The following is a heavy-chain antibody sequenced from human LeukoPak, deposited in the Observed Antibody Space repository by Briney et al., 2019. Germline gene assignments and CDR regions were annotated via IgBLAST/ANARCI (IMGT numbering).Heavy chain of an antibody. CDR1: GGSISSYY. CDR3: ASNPATNLLYSMDV. J-gene: IGHJ6*02. Sequence: SETLSLTCTVSGGSISSYYWSWIRQPPGKGLEWIGYIYYSGSTNYKPSLNSRVTISVDTSKNQFSLKLSSVTAADTAFDYCASNPATNLLYSMDVWGQGTTVTVSS. D-gene: IGHD4-17*01. V-gene: IGHV4-59*01. CDR2: IYYSGST.